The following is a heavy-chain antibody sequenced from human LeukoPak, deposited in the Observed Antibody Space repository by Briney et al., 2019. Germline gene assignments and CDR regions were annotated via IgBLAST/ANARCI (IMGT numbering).Heavy chain of an antibody. D-gene: IGHD5-12*01. V-gene: IGHV4-31*03. CDR2: IYYSGNT. CDR1: GGSISSGGYY. CDR3: ASSEATTTPPPYGMDV. J-gene: IGHJ6*02. Sequence: SETLSLTCTVSGGSISSGGYYWSWIRQHPRTGLEWIGYIYYSGNTFYNPSLKSRVTISVDMSKNQFSLKLNSVTAADTAVYYCASSEATTTPPPYGMDVWGQGTTVTVSS.